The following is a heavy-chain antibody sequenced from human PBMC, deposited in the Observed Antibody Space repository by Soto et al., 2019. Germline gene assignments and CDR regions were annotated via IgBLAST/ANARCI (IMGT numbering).Heavy chain of an antibody. J-gene: IGHJ6*01. D-gene: IGHD6-19*01. V-gene: IGHV3-30-3*01. Sequence: QMQLVESGGGVVQPGGSLRLSCAASGFTFNYYPMHWVRQAPGKGLEWVAVVSFDGSNKYYADSVKGRFTISKDNSKNTLYLQMYSLRREDTAVYYCARLPGPLVAVLYIYPLDGREAMSDVDVW. CDR2: VSFDGSNK. CDR3: ARLPGPLVAVLYIYPLDGREAMSDVDV. CDR1: GFTFNYYP.